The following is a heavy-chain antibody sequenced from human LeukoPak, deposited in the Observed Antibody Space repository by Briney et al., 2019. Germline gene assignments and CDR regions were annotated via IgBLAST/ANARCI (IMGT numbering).Heavy chain of an antibody. CDR1: GGSISSYY. CDR3: ARRVSDYYDSSGYSNNWFDP. V-gene: IGHV4-59*08. CDR2: IYYSGST. D-gene: IGHD3-22*01. Sequence: PSETLSLNCTVSGGSISSYYWSWLRQPPGKGLEWIGYIYYSGSTNYNPSLKSRVTISVDTSKNQFSLKLSSVTAADTAVYYCARRVSDYYDSSGYSNNWFDPWGQGTLVTVSS. J-gene: IGHJ5*02.